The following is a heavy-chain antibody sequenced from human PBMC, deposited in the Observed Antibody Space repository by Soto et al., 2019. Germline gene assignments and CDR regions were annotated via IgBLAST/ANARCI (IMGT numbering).Heavy chain of an antibody. J-gene: IGHJ4*02. CDR2: ISYDGSNK. CDR3: ARSGYSYVTFGQFDY. CDR1: GFTFSSYA. Sequence: PGGSLRLSCAASGFTFSSYAMHWVRQAPGKGLEWVAVISYDGSNKYYADSVKGRFTISRDNSKNTLYLQMNSLRAEDTAVYYCARSGYSYVTFGQFDYWGQGTLVTVSS. V-gene: IGHV3-30-3*01. D-gene: IGHD5-18*01.